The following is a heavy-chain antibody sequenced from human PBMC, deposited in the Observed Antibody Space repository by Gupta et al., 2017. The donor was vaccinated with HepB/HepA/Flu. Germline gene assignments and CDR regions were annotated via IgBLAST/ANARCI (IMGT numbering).Heavy chain of an antibody. CDR1: GGSNKSSDYY. Sequence: QLQLQESGRGLVKPSETLSLTCTVSGGSNKSSDYYWGWIRQPPGKGLEWIGSIYYSGENYYNPARKSRVTIFVETSKNLLSLILKSVTTEETSVYYCARHDDQGLRRWLDPGGQGIMVTVSS. D-gene: IGHD2-2*01. CDR2: IYYSGEN. V-gene: IGHV4-39*01. J-gene: IGHJ5*02. CDR3: ARHDDQGLRRWLDP.